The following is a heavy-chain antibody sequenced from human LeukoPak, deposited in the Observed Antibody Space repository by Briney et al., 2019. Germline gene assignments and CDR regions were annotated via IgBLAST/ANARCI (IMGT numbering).Heavy chain of an antibody. J-gene: IGHJ6*03. CDR1: GGSIGDYY. CDR3: ARETPEQLVFYYYYMDV. CDR2: IFYTGSI. D-gene: IGHD6-6*01. V-gene: IGHV4-59*01. Sequence: SETLSLTCTVSGGSIGDYYWSWIRQPPGKGLEWIGYIFYTGSIDVNPSLKSRVIMSVDTSKNQFSLKLSSVTAADTAVYYCARETPEQLVFYYYYMDVWGKGTTVTVSS.